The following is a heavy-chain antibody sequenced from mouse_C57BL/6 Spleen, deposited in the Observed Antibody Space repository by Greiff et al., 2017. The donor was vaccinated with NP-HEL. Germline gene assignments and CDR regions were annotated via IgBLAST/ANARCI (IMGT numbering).Heavy chain of an antibody. CDR3: ARKKITTDWYFDV. D-gene: IGHD1-1*01. CDR2: ISSGSSTI. CDR1: GFTFSDYG. Sequence: EVKLVESGGGLVKPGGSLKLSCAASGFTFSDYGMHWVRQAPEKGLEWVAYISSGSSTIYYADTVKGRFTISRDHAKNTRFLQMTRLRSEDTAMYYCARKKITTDWYFDVWGTGTTVTVSS. V-gene: IGHV5-17*01. J-gene: IGHJ1*03.